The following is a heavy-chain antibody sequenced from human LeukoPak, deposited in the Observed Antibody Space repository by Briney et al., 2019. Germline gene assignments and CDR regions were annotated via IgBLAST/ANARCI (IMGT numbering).Heavy chain of an antibody. Sequence: PGGSLRLSCAASGFTFSDYYMSWIRQAPGKGLEWVSYISSSGSTIYYADSVKGRFTISRDNAKNSRYLQMNSLRAEDTAVYYCARAIRTGTTGYYFDYWGQGTLVTVSS. V-gene: IGHV3-11*04. CDR3: ARAIRTGTTGYYFDY. J-gene: IGHJ4*02. CDR1: GFTFSDYY. D-gene: IGHD1-1*01. CDR2: ISSSGSTI.